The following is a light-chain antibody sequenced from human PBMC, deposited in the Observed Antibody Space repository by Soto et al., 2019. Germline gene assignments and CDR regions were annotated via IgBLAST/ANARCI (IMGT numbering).Light chain of an antibody. Sequence: QSVLTQPPSASGTPGQRGTISCSGSSSNIGSNYVYWYQHLPGTAPKLLIYRNNQRPSGVPDRFSGSKSGTSASLAISGLRSEDEADYYCAAWDDSLSGYVFGTGTKVTVL. J-gene: IGLJ1*01. CDR2: RNN. V-gene: IGLV1-47*01. CDR3: AAWDDSLSGYV. CDR1: SSNIGSNY.